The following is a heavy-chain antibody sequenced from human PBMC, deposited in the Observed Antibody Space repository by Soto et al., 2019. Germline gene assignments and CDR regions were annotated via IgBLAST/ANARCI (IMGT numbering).Heavy chain of an antibody. CDR2: IWYDGSNK. CDR1: GFTFSNYG. J-gene: IGHJ1*01. V-gene: IGHV3-33*01. Sequence: PGGSLRLSCAASGFTFSNYGMHWVRQAPGKGLEWVAVIWYDGSNKYHGDSVQGRFTISRDNSNNTLYLQMNSLRVEDTAIYYCARAHYDLLAGYPHHWGRGVLVTVSS. D-gene: IGHD3-9*01. CDR3: ARAHYDLLAGYPHH.